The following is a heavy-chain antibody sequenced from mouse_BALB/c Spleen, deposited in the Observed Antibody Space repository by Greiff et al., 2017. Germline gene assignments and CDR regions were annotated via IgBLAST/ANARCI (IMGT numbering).Heavy chain of an antibody. CDR1: GYTFTDYE. V-gene: IGHV1-15*01. J-gene: IGHJ3*01. Sequence: VQLQQSGAELVRPGASVTLSCKASGYTFTDYEMHWVKQTPVHGLEWIGAIDPETGGTAYNQKFKGKATLTADKSSSTAYMELRSLTSEDSAVYYCTRELDGYGQAWFAYWGQGTLVNVSA. D-gene: IGHD2-2*01. CDR2: IDPETGGT. CDR3: TRELDGYGQAWFAY.